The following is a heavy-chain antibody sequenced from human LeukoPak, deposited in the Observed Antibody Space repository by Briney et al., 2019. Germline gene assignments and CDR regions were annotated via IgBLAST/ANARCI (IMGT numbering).Heavy chain of an antibody. CDR1: GFTLSSYA. J-gene: IGHJ4*02. D-gene: IGHD1-1*01. CDR2: ISGSGGST. V-gene: IGHV3-23*01. Sequence: PGGSLRLSCAASGFTLSSYAMSWVRQAPGKGLEWVSAISGSGGSTYYADSVKGRFTISRDNSKNTLYLQMNSPRAEDTAVYYCAKVSWYNWNDGYFDYWGQGTLVTVSS. CDR3: AKVSWYNWNDGYFDY.